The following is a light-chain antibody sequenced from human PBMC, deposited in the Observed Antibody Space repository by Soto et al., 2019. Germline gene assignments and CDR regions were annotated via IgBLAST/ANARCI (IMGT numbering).Light chain of an antibody. V-gene: IGKV3-20*01. Sequence: EIVLTQSPGTLSLSPGERATLSCRASQSVSSGYLGWYQQKPGQAPRLLIYGASNRATGIPDRFSGSGSGTDFTLTISRLEPEDFAVYYCQHYPTSPPFTFGPGTQVDIK. J-gene: IGKJ3*01. CDR1: QSVSSGY. CDR2: GAS. CDR3: QHYPTSPPFT.